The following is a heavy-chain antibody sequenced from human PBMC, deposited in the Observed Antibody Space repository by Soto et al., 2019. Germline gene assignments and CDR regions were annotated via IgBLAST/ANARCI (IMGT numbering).Heavy chain of an antibody. CDR1: GFTFSSYA. CDR2: ISGSGGST. CDR3: ASSEGLLWFDGYYYYGMDV. J-gene: IGHJ6*02. D-gene: IGHD3-10*01. V-gene: IGHV3-23*01. Sequence: GGSLRLSCAASGFTFSSYAMSWVRQAPGKGLEWVSAISGSGGSTYYADSVKGRFTISRDNSKNTLYLQMNSLRAEDTAVYYCASSEGLLWFDGYYYYGMDVWGQGTTVTVSS.